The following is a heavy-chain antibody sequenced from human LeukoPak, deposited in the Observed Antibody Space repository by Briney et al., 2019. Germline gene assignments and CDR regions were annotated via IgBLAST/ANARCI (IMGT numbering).Heavy chain of an antibody. CDR2: ISSSGSTI. V-gene: IGHV3-48*03. J-gene: IGHJ4*02. Sequence: GGSLRLSCAASGFTFSSYEMNWVRQAPGKGLEWVSYISSSGSTIYYADSVKGRFTISRDNAKNSLYLQMNSLRAEDTAVYYCARDNRAVLRGSYFDYWGQGTLVTVSS. D-gene: IGHD1-26*01. CDR1: GFTFSSYE. CDR3: ARDNRAVLRGSYFDY.